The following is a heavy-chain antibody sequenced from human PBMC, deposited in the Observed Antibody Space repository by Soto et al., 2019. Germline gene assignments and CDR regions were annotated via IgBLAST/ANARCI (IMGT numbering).Heavy chain of an antibody. CDR1: GFTFISYA. V-gene: IGHV3-23*01. Sequence: EVQLLESGGGSVQPGGSLRLSCAASGFTFISYAMNWVRQAPGKGLEWVSAISGSADRTYYADSVKGRFTISRDNSNKILYLSMNRLRAEDTAVYYCAKVGSHSGSHYDAFDIWGQGTMVTVSS. CDR2: ISGSADRT. J-gene: IGHJ3*02. CDR3: AKVGSHSGSHYDAFDI. D-gene: IGHD1-26*01.